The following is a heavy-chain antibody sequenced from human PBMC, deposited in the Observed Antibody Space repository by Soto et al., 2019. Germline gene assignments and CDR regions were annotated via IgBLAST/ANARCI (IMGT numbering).Heavy chain of an antibody. J-gene: IGHJ4*02. D-gene: IGHD4-17*01. CDR1: GYKFTTYW. CDR2: IYPDDSDS. Sequence: SLKISCRGSGYKFTTYWIGWVRQMPGKGLEWMAIIYPDDSDSRYSPSFQGQVTISADKSISTAYLQWSSLKASDTAIYYCVATYGDYLDYWGQGTLVTVSS. V-gene: IGHV5-51*01. CDR3: VATYGDYLDY.